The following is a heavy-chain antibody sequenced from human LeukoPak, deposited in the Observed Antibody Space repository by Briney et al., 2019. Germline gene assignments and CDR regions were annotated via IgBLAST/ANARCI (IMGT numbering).Heavy chain of an antibody. CDR2: ISADGTI. Sequence: GGSLRLSSAASGFTFDNYAMHWVRQAPGKGLEWVSLISADGTIFYSDSVRGRFTISRDNSKNSVYLQMNSLRTEDTALYYCAKALGYSSSPDYWGQRTLVTVSS. CDR1: GFTFDNYA. V-gene: IGHV3-43*02. J-gene: IGHJ4*02. D-gene: IGHD6-13*01. CDR3: AKALGYSSSPDY.